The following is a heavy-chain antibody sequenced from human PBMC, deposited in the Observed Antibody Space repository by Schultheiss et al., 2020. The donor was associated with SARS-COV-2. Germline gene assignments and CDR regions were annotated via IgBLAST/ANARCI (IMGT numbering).Heavy chain of an antibody. CDR1: SFTFSAYA. V-gene: IGHV3-23*01. CDR2: ISGSGGAT. Sequence: GESLKISCAPSSFTFSAYAMTWVRQAPGKGLEWVSTISGSGGATYYADSVKGRFTISRDNSKNTLYLQMNSLRDEDTAVYYCAKVRSGLNFFDYWGQGTLVTVSS. J-gene: IGHJ4*02. D-gene: IGHD3-22*01. CDR3: AKVRSGLNFFDY.